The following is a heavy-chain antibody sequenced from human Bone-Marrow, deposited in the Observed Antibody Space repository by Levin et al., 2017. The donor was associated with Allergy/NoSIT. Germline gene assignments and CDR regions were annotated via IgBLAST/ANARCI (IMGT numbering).Heavy chain of an antibody. J-gene: IGHJ6*03. CDR3: ARGYCCGGSCWSRYYYYIDV. V-gene: IGHV1-69*01. Sequence: KISCKASGGTFSSYAISWVRQAPGQGLEWMGGIIPIFGTANHAQKFQGRVTITADESTSTGYMELSSLRSDVTAVYYCARGYCCGGSCWSRYYYYIDVWGKGTTVTVSS. CDR1: GGTFSSYA. D-gene: IGHD2-15*01. CDR2: IIPIFGTA.